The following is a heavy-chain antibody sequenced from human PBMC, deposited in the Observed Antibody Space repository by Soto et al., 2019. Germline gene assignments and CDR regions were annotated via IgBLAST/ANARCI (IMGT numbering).Heavy chain of an antibody. J-gene: IGHJ6*02. V-gene: IGHV1-69*06. CDR2: IIPIFGTE. Sequence: SVKVSCKASGGTFSSYAISWVRQAPVQGLEWMGGIIPIFGTENYAQKFQGRVTITADKSTSTAYMELSSPRSEDTPVYYCAREVVVVPAAIRYYGMEVWGQGSTVTVSS. D-gene: IGHD2-2*02. CDR1: GGTFSSYA. CDR3: AREVVVVPAAIRYYGMEV.